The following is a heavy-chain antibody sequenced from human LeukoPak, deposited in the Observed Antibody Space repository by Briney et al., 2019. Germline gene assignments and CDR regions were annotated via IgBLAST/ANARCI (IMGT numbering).Heavy chain of an antibody. V-gene: IGHV3-7*03. J-gene: IGHJ4*02. Sequence: GGSLRLSCAASGFTFTTYWMSWVRQVPGKGLEWVANIKQDGSEKYYVDSVKGRFTISRDNAKNSLYLQMNSLRVEDTAVYYCAKDRYSIAAAGDYWGQGTLVTVSS. CDR3: AKDRYSIAAAGDY. D-gene: IGHD6-13*01. CDR1: GFTFTTYW. CDR2: IKQDGSEK.